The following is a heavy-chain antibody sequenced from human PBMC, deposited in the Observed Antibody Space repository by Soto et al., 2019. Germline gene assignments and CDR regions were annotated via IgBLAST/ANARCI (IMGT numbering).Heavy chain of an antibody. V-gene: IGHV3-30*18. CDR3: AKDLQYSSSRVLWEYYYYGMDV. CDR1: GFTFSSYG. D-gene: IGHD6-6*01. J-gene: IGHJ6*02. Sequence: GGSLRLSCAASGFTFSSYGMHWVRQAPGKGLEWVAVISYDGSNKYYADSVKGRFTISRDNSKNTLYLQMNSLRAEDTAVYYCAKDLQYSSSRVLWEYYYYGMDVWGQGTTVTVSS. CDR2: ISYDGSNK.